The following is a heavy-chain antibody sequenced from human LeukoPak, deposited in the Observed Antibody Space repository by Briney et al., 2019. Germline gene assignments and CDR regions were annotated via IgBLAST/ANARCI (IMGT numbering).Heavy chain of an antibody. V-gene: IGHV3-30*01. CDR3: ARERSEYSDY. CDR2: ISYDGSNK. CDR1: GFTFSSYA. J-gene: IGHJ4*02. D-gene: IGHD2/OR15-2a*01. Sequence: GGSLRLSCAASGFTFSSYAMHWVRQAPGKGLEWVAVISYDGSNKYYADSVKGRFTISRDNSKNTLYLQMNSLRAEDTAVYYCARERSEYSDYWGQGTLATVSS.